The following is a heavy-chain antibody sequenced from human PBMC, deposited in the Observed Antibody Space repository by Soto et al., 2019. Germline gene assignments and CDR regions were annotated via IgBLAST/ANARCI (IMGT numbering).Heavy chain of an antibody. D-gene: IGHD3-10*01. Sequence: SETLSLTCTVSGGSISSGGYSWTWIRQPPGKGLEWIGSIYYSGSTYYNPSLKSRVTISVDTSKNQFSLKLSSVTAADTAVYYCAKNYGNAFDIWGQGTMVTVSS. CDR3: AKNYGNAFDI. CDR1: GGSISSGGYS. CDR2: IYYSGST. V-gene: IGHV4-39*07. J-gene: IGHJ3*02.